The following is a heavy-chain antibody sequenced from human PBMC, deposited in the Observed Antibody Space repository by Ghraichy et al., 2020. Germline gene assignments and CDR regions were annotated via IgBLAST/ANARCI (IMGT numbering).Heavy chain of an antibody. Sequence: SETLSLTCTVSGGSISSYYWSWIRQPPGKGLEWIGYIYYSGSTNYNPSLKSRVTISVDTSKNQFSLKLSSVTAADTAVYYCASSKPYYYDSSGYYQAAYAEYFQHWGQGTLVTVSS. D-gene: IGHD3-22*01. V-gene: IGHV4-59*08. CDR3: ASSKPYYYDSSGYYQAAYAEYFQH. J-gene: IGHJ1*01. CDR2: IYYSGST. CDR1: GGSISSYY.